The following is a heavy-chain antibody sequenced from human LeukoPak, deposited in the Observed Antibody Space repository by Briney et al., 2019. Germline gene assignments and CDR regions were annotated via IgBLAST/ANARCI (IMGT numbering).Heavy chain of an antibody. D-gene: IGHD6-13*01. J-gene: IGHJ4*02. CDR3: ARDSLRQDSSSGNFDY. CDR2: ISSSSTYI. CDR1: GFTFSSYT. Sequence: GGSPRLSCAASGFTFSSYTMTWVRQAPGKGLEWVSSISSSSTYIYYADSVKGRFTISRDNAKNSLYLQMNSLRAEDTAVYYCARDSLRQDSSSGNFDYWGQGTLVTVSS. V-gene: IGHV3-21*01.